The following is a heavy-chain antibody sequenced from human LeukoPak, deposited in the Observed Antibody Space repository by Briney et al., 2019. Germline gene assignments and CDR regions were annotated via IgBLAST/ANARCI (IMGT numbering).Heavy chain of an antibody. CDR1: GGSISSSSYY. Sequence: PSETLSLTCTVSGGSISSSSYYWGWIRQPPGKGLEWIGSIYYSGSTYYNPSLKSRVTISVDTSKNQFSLKLSSVTAADTAVYYCARDGGELELLWFGEPWGNWFDPWGQGTLVTVSS. D-gene: IGHD3-10*01. CDR2: IYYSGST. V-gene: IGHV4-39*07. CDR3: ARDGGELELLWFGEPWGNWFDP. J-gene: IGHJ5*02.